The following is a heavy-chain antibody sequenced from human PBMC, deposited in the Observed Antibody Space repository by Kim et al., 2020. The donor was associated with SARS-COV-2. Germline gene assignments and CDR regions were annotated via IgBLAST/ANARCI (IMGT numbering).Heavy chain of an antibody. Sequence: PSFQGQVTISADKSISTAYLQWSSLKASDTAMYYCARPAWGTAMVPFDYWGQGTLVTVSS. V-gene: IGHV5-51*01. J-gene: IGHJ4*02. D-gene: IGHD5-18*01. CDR3: ARPAWGTAMVPFDY.